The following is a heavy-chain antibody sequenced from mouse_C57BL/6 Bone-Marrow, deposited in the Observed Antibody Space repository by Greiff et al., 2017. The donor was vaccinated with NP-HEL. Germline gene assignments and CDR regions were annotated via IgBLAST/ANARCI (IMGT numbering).Heavy chain of an antibody. Sequence: QVHVKQSGPELVKPGASVKISCQASGYAFSSSWMNWVKQRPGKGLEWIGRIYPGDGDPNYNGKFTGKATLPADKTSSTAYMQLSSLTSEDSAVYFVARRSPITTVVASDWYFDVWGTGTTVTVSS. V-gene: IGHV1-82*01. CDR2: IYPGDGDP. J-gene: IGHJ1*03. D-gene: IGHD1-1*01. CDR3: ARRSPITTVVASDWYFDV. CDR1: GYAFSSSW.